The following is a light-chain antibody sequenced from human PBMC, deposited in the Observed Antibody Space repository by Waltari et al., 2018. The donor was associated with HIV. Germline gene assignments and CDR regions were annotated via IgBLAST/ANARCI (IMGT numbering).Light chain of an antibody. CDR1: SSDIGAYDS. J-gene: IGLJ3*02. Sequence: QSALTQPPSASGSLGQSVTISCTGSSSDIGAYDSVSWFQQHPRSAPKLLLYQVTRRPSTVSDLFSDSRSGSTAFLTVAGLQPDDEATYFCSSYGDSLRVLFGGGTNVTVL. CDR2: QVT. CDR3: SSYGDSLRVL. V-gene: IGLV2-8*01.